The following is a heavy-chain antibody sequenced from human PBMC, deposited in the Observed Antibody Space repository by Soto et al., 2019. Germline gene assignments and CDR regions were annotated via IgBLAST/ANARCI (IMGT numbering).Heavy chain of an antibody. CDR1: GFTFTNYA. D-gene: IGHD3-16*01. J-gene: IGHJ4*02. CDR2: IEIGPRAT. V-gene: IGHV3-23*03. CDR3: ATGNGGYLDH. Sequence: EVQLLESGGGLVQPGGSLRLSCIASGFTFTNYAMIWVRQAPGKGPEWVSSIEIGPRATYYGDSVKGRFTISRDDSQNALYLHRNSLMAEDTAGYFCATGNGGYLDHWGQGNLLTVSS.